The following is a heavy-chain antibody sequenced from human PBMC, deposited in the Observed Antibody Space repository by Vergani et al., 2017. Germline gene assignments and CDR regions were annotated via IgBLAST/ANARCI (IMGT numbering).Heavy chain of an antibody. CDR2: IYYSGST. CDR1: GGSISSTDYY. D-gene: IGHD3-22*01. CDR3: ARGGGYYYDSSGYYLDY. Sequence: QVQLQESGPGLVKPSQTLSLTCTVSGGSISSTDYYWSWIRQPPGKGLEWIGYIYYSGSTYYNSSLKSRFTISVDTSKNQFSLKLSSVTAADTAVYYCARGGGYYYDSSGYYLDYWGQGTLVTVSS. J-gene: IGHJ4*02. V-gene: IGHV4-30-4*01.